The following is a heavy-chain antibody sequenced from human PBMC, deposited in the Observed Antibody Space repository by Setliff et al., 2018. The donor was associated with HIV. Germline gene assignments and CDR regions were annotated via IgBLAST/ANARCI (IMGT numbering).Heavy chain of an antibody. D-gene: IGHD3-22*01. Sequence: ASVKVSCKASGYIFTDYYMHWVRQAPGQELGWMGRINPNSGGTNYAQKFQGRVTMTRDTSISTAYMELSSLRSEDTATYYCARGGGGYYYVGAVDIWGQGTVVTVSS. V-gene: IGHV1-2*06. CDR3: ARGGGGYYYVGAVDI. CDR2: INPNSGGT. CDR1: GYIFTDYY. J-gene: IGHJ3*02.